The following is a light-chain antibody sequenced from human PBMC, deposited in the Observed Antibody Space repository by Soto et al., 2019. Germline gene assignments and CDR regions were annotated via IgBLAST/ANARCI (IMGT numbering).Light chain of an antibody. CDR1: QSVSSN. J-gene: IGKJ1*01. CDR2: GAS. CDR3: QQYNNWWT. V-gene: IGKV3-15*01. Sequence: IVMTQSPATLSVSPGERATLCCRASQSVSSNLAWYQQKPGQAPRLLIYGASTRATGIPARFSGSGSGTEFTLTISSLQSEDFAVYYCQQYNNWWTFGQGTKVDI.